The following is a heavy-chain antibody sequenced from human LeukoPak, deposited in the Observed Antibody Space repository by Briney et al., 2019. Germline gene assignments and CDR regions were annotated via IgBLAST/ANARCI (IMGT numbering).Heavy chain of an antibody. CDR1: GFTFDDYA. CDR3: AKSYYYDSSGYWDY. D-gene: IGHD3-22*01. CDR2: VSWNSGSI. V-gene: IGHV3-9*01. J-gene: IGHJ4*02. Sequence: PGGSLRLSCAASGFTFDDYAMHWVRQVPGKGLEWVSGVSWNSGSIGYADSVKGRFTISRDNAKNSLYLQMNSLRAEDTALYYCAKSYYYDSSGYWDYWGQGTLVTVSS.